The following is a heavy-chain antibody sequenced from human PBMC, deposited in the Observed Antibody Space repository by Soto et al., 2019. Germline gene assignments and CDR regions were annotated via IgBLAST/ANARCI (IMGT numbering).Heavy chain of an antibody. V-gene: IGHV6-1*01. Sequence: SQTLSLTCTISGDSVSSNSAALNWFRQSPSKGLEWLGRTYYRSRWYNDYAVSLKIRITINPASSKNQFSLQLNSVTPEDTSVYYCARGPELGIPFYFAYWGPGTLVTVSS. D-gene: IGHD7-27*01. CDR3: ARGPELGIPFYFAY. CDR1: GDSVSSNSAA. J-gene: IGHJ4*02. CDR2: TYYRSRWYN.